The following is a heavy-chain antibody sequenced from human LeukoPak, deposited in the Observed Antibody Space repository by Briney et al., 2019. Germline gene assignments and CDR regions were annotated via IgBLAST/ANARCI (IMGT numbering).Heavy chain of an antibody. CDR1: GFAFTNYW. J-gene: IGHJ4*02. CDR3: ATYRQVLLPFES. Sequence: PGGSLRLSCAASGFAFTNYWMSWVRQAPGKGLEWVANIKQNGSQKYYVDSVRGRFTISRDNSKSTLSLQMDSLRAEDTAIYYCATYRQVLLPFESWGQGTLVTVSS. CDR2: IKQNGSQK. D-gene: IGHD2-8*02. V-gene: IGHV3-7*03.